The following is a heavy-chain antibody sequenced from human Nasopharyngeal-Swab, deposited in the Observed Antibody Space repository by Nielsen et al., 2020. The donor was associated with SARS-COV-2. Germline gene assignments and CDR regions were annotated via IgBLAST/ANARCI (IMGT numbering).Heavy chain of an antibody. J-gene: IGHJ4*02. CDR1: GFTFSNYA. V-gene: IGHV3-30-3*01. CDR3: ARDASGWYIDY. D-gene: IGHD6-19*01. Sequence: GESLKISCAASGFTFSNYAMHWVRQAPGKGLEWVAVISYAGSSKYYAVSVKGRFTISRDNSKNTLYLQMNSLRAEDTAVYYCARDASGWYIDYWGQGTLVTVSS. CDR2: ISYAGSSK.